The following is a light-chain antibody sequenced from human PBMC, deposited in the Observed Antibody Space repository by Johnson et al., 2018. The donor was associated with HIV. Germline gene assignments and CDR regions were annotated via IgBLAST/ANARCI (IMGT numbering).Light chain of an antibody. V-gene: IGLV1-51*02. J-gene: IGLJ1*01. CDR2: ENN. Sequence: QSVLTQPPSVSAAPGQKVTISCSGSSSNIGNNYVSWYQQLPGTAPKLLIYENNKRPSGIPDRFSGSKSGTSATLGITGLQTGDEADYYCGTWDTSLIDYYVFCTGTQVTVL. CDR1: SSNIGNNY. CDR3: GTWDTSLIDYYV.